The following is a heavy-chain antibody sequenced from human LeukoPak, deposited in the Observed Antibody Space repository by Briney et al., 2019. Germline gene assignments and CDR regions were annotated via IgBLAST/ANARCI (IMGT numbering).Heavy chain of an antibody. CDR2: LSGGSSHI. CDR3: TRAYPPLRTAAAGDL. CDR1: GFRFSDCD. J-gene: IGHJ5*02. V-gene: IGHV3-21*06. Sequence: GGSLSLACSGSGFRFSDCDLNWVRQAAGKGLEWVSSLSGGSSHIYYADSIKGRFTISRDNAKNSVYLQINSLRDEDTAVYYCTRAYPPLRTAAAGDLWGLGTLVSVSS. D-gene: IGHD6-13*01.